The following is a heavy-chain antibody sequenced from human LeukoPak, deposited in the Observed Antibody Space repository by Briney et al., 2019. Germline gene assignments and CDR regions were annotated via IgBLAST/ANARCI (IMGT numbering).Heavy chain of an antibody. Sequence: GGSLRLSCAASGFTFSSYAMSWVRQAPGKGLEWVSSISTSGSPPYYADSVKGRFTISRDNAQNSLYLHMSSLSAEDTAVYYCARYTFLGGGYYNYYFDYWGQGTLVTVSS. CDR1: GFTFSSYA. D-gene: IGHD1-26*01. CDR2: ISTSGSPP. J-gene: IGHJ4*02. CDR3: ARYTFLGGGYYNYYFDY. V-gene: IGHV3-21*01.